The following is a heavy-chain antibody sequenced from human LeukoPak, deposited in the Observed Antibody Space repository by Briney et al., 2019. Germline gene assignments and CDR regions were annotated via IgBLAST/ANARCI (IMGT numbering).Heavy chain of an antibody. CDR3: ARAAGDYDAFDI. D-gene: IGHD4-17*01. CDR1: GYTFTSYG. Sequence: PSVKVSCKASGYTFTSYGISWVRQAPGQGLEWMGWISAYNGNTNYAQKLQGRVTITADKSTSTAYMELSSLRSEDTAVYYCARAAGDYDAFDIWGQGTMVTVSS. J-gene: IGHJ3*02. CDR2: ISAYNGNT. V-gene: IGHV1-18*01.